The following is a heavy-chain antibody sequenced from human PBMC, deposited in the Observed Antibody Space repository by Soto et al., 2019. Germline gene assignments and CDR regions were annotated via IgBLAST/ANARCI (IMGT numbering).Heavy chain of an antibody. J-gene: IGHJ4*02. CDR2: ISHGGNT. CDR3: ARTGSGSYYGPDY. V-gene: IGHV4-34*01. CDR1: GGSFSGYY. Sequence: SETLSLTCAVYGGSFSGYYWSWIRQPPGKGLEWIGEISHGGNTNYNPSLQSRVTISVDKSKNQFSLKLSSVTAADTAVYYCARTGSGSYYGPDYWGQGTLVTVSS. D-gene: IGHD3-10*01.